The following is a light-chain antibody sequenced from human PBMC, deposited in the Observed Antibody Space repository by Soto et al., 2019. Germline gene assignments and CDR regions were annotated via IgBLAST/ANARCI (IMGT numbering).Light chain of an antibody. V-gene: IGKV1-5*03. Sequence: DIQMTQSPSTLSASVGDRVTITCRASQSINNSLAWYQQKPGKAPKLLISKASNLKSGVPSRFSGTGSGTEFTLTISSLQPVDFASYYCQQYDSYPFTFGGGTKVEI. CDR3: QQYDSYPFT. CDR1: QSINNS. J-gene: IGKJ4*01. CDR2: KAS.